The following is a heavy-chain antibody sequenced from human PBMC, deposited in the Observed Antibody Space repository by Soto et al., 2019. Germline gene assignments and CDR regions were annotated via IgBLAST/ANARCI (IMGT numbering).Heavy chain of an antibody. V-gene: IGHV3-23*01. J-gene: IGHJ4*02. D-gene: IGHD3-22*01. CDR3: AKSKLSSYYYDSSGYYYDY. Sequence: EVQLLESGGGLVQPGGSLRLSCAASGFTFSSYAMSWVRQAPGKGLEWVSAISGSGGSTYYADSVKGRFTISRDNSKNTLYLQMNSLRAEDTAVYYCAKSKLSSYYYDSSGYYYDYWGQGTLVTVSS. CDR1: GFTFSSYA. CDR2: ISGSGGST.